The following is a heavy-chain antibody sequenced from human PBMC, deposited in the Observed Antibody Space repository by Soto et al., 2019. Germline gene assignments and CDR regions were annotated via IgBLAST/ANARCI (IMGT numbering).Heavy chain of an antibody. CDR1: GGTFSSYT. CDR3: ARDRGFGVVTSYYYYMDV. D-gene: IGHD3-3*01. V-gene: IGHV1-69*04. CDR2: IIPILGIA. Sequence: SVKVSCKASGGTFSSYTISWVRQAPGQGLEWMGRIIPILGIANYAQKFQGRVTITADKSTSTAYMELSSLRSEDTAVYYCARDRGFGVVTSYYYYMDVWGKGTTVTVSS. J-gene: IGHJ6*03.